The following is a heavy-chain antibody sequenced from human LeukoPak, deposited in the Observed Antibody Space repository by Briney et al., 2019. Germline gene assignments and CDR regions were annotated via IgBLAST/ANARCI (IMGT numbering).Heavy chain of an antibody. CDR2: ISSSGSTI. CDR3: ARSSRLTFDY. J-gene: IGHJ4*02. V-gene: IGHV3-48*04. D-gene: IGHD6-6*01. CDR1: GFTFSSYG. Sequence: GGSLRLSCAASGFTFSSYGMSWVRQAPGKGLEWVSYISSSGSTIYYADSVKGRFTISRDNAKNSLYLQMNSLRAEDTAVYYCARSSRLTFDYWGQGTLVTVSS.